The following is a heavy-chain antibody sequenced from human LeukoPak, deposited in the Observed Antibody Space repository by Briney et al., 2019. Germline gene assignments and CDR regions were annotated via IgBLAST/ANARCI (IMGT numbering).Heavy chain of an antibody. V-gene: IGHV3-33*01. CDR3: ARAGGVYDTLTGYYYYYYGMDV. D-gene: IGHD3-9*01. Sequence: GRSLRLSCAASGFTFSSYGMHWVRQAPGKGLEWVAVIWYDGSNKYYADSVKGRFTISRDSSKNTLYLQMNSLRAEDTAVYYCARAGGVYDTLTGYYYYYYGMDVWGKGTTVTVSS. CDR2: IWYDGSNK. CDR1: GFTFSSYG. J-gene: IGHJ6*04.